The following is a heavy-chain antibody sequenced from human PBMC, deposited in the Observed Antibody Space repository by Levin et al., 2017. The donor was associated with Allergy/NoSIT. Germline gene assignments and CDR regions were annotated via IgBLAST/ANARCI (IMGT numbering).Heavy chain of an antibody. Sequence: GGSLRLSCTTSGFTFGDYAMTWVRQAPGKGLEWVGYIRSVAYGGTTEYAASVQGRFTMSRDNSKSIAYLQMNSLKTEDTAVYYCTRGPRTPYRSGWPGNDYWGQGTLVTVSS. CDR3: TRGPRTPYRSGWPGNDY. CDR2: IRSVAYGGTT. J-gene: IGHJ4*02. CDR1: GFTFGDYA. D-gene: IGHD6-19*01. V-gene: IGHV3-49*04.